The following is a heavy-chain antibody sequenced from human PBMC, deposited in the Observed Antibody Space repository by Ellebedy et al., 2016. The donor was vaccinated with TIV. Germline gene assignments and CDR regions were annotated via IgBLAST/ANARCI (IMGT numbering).Heavy chain of an antibody. CDR3: ARDKAYYYDSSGYHAGFWYFDL. CDR1: GGSISSYY. J-gene: IGHJ2*01. V-gene: IGHV4-4*07. Sequence: SETLSLXXTVSGGSISSYYWSWIRQPTGKGLEWIGRIYTSGSTNYNPSLKSRVTMSVDTSKNQFSLKLSSVTAADTAVYYCARDKAYYYDSSGYHAGFWYFDLWGRGTLVTVSS. CDR2: IYTSGST. D-gene: IGHD3-22*01.